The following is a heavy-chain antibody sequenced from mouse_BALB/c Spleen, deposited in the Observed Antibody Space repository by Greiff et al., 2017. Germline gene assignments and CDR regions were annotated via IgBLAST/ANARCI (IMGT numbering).Heavy chain of an antibody. CDR2: IYPGNSDT. D-gene: IGHD1-1*01. Sequence: VQLKESGTVLARPGASVKMSCKASGYSFTSYWMHWVKQRPGQGLEWIGAIYPGNSDTSYNQKFKGKAKLTAVTSASTAYMELSSLTNEDSAVYYCTRDLITTVYYFDYWGQGTTLTVSS. V-gene: IGHV1-5*01. CDR1: GYSFTSYW. J-gene: IGHJ2*01. CDR3: TRDLITTVYYFDY.